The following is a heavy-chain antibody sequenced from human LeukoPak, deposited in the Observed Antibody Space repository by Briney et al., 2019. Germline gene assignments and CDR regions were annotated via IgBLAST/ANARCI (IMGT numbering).Heavy chain of an antibody. Sequence: PGGSLRLSCAASGFIFRNYWMSWARQAPGKGLEWVANIKPDGNEKYYVDSMKGRFTISRDNAKNSLYLQMNSLRAEDTAVYYCARDRYYYDNSGAGVPDNWGQGTLVTVSS. D-gene: IGHD3-22*01. V-gene: IGHV3-7*04. CDR1: GFIFRNYW. CDR2: IKPDGNEK. CDR3: ARDRYYYDNSGAGVPDN. J-gene: IGHJ4*02.